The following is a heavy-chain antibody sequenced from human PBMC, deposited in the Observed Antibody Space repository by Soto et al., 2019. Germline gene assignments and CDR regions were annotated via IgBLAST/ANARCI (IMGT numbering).Heavy chain of an antibody. D-gene: IGHD1-26*01. J-gene: IGHJ4*02. CDR3: AKGYSGSYPGGADY. CDR1: GFTFITYG. Sequence: PGGSLRLACSVAGFTFITYGMHWVRQAPGKGLEWVAIISYDGSKEYYADSVKGRFTISRDNSKNTLYLQLNSLRAEDTAVYYCAKGYSGSYPGGADYWGQGTLVTVSS. V-gene: IGHV3-30*18. CDR2: ISYDGSKE.